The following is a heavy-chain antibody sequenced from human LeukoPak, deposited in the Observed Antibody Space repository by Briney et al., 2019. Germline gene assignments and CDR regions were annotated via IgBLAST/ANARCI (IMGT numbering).Heavy chain of an antibody. Sequence: SVKVSCKASGGTFSSYAISWVRQAPGQGLGWMGGLIPIFGTANYAHKFLGRGTTTSDESTSTAYMGLSSPVSDDTAAEYCWRVIKAVYSHDYYYYMDVWGKGTTVTVSS. V-gene: IGHV1-69*01. CDR1: GGTFSSYA. CDR2: LIPIFGTA. J-gene: IGHJ6*03. D-gene: IGHD3-10*01. CDR3: WRVIKAVYSHDYYYYMDV.